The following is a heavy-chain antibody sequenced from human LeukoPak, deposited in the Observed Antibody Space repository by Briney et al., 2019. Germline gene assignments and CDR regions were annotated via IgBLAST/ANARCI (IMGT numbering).Heavy chain of an antibody. CDR2: IIPIFGTA. CDR3: ARGSSTMVRGVHDY. Sequence: ASVKVSCKASGGTFSSYAISWVRQAPGQGLEWMGGIIPIFGTANYAQKLQGRVTMTTDTSTSTAYMELRSLRSDDTAVYYCARGSSTMVRGVHDYWGQGTLVTVSS. D-gene: IGHD3-10*01. V-gene: IGHV1-69*05. J-gene: IGHJ4*02. CDR1: GGTFSSYA.